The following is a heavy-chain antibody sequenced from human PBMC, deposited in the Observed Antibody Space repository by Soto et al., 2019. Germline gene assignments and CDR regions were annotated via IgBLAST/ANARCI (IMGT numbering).Heavy chain of an antibody. CDR1: GGSISGYY. V-gene: IGHV4-59*01. Sequence: DTLSLTCTVSGGSISGYYWSWIRQPPGKGLEWIGYMYNTGSTVYSPSFKSRVTISVDTSKNQFSLKLNSVTAADTAVYYCARDLWGYCGTDCYPLDVWGQGTTVTVSS. CDR3: ARDLWGYCGTDCYPLDV. J-gene: IGHJ6*02. D-gene: IGHD2-21*02. CDR2: MYNTGST.